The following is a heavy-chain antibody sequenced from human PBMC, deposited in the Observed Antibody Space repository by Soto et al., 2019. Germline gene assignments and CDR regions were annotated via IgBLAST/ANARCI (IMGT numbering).Heavy chain of an antibody. D-gene: IGHD5-12*01. CDR1: GYTFTTYG. Sequence: SLKVTCKSSGYTFTTYGVRWVRQAPGQGLEWMGWISGYNGNTNYAQSVQCIVTVTTDTSTSTAYMELRSLRSGDTAVYYCSRELFYGCGGFRWLDPWGQGTLVTVSS. CDR2: ISGYNGNT. J-gene: IGHJ5*02. V-gene: IGHV1-18*01. CDR3: SRELFYGCGGFRWLDP.